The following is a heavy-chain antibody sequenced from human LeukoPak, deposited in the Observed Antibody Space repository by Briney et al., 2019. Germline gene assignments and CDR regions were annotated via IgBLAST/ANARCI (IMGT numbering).Heavy chain of an antibody. CDR3: ARDKVGGSMAGPNFDY. CDR2: IKQDGSEK. J-gene: IGHJ4*02. Sequence: GESLRLSCAASGFTFSSYWMSWVRQAPGKGLEWVANIKQDGSEKYYVDSVKGRFTISRDNAKNSLFLQMNSLRGEDTAVYYCARDKVGGSMAGPNFDYWGQGTLVTVSS. V-gene: IGHV3-7*01. D-gene: IGHD6-19*01. CDR1: GFTFSSYW.